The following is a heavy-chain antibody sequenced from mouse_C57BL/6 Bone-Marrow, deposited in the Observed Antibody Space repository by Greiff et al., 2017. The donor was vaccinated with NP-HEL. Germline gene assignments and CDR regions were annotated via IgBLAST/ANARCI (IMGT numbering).Heavy chain of an antibody. CDR2: IDPNSGGT. J-gene: IGHJ1*03. CDR1: GYTFTSYW. D-gene: IGHD1-1*01. Sequence: QVQLQQSGADLVKPGASVKLSCKASGYTFTSYWMHWVKQRPGRGLEWIGRIDPNSGGTKFNEKFKTKATLTVDKPSSTAYMQLSSLTSEDSAVYYCARYYYGSRGWHFDVWGTGTTVTVSS. V-gene: IGHV1-72*01. CDR3: ARYYYGSRGWHFDV.